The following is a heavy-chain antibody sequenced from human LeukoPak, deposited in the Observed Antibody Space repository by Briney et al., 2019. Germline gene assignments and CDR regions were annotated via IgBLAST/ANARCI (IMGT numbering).Heavy chain of an antibody. D-gene: IGHD3-9*01. CDR2: ISAYNGNT. CDR3: ARVTSRGDYDILPGYDYYYYMDG. Sequence: ASVKVSCKASGYTFTSYGISWVRQAPGQGLEWMGWISAYNGNTNYAQKLQGRVTMNKDPPQRTAYMELRSLRSDDTAVYYCARVTSRGDYDILPGYDYYYYMDGWGKGTTVTISS. V-gene: IGHV1-18*01. CDR1: GYTFTSYG. J-gene: IGHJ6*03.